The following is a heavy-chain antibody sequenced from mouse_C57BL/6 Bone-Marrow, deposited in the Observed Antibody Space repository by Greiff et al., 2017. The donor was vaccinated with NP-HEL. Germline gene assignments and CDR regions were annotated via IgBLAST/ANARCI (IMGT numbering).Heavy chain of an antibody. D-gene: IGHD2-12*01. V-gene: IGHV1-54*01. CDR3: ARLRDWYFDV. CDR1: GYAFTNYL. Sequence: QVQLKESGAELVRPGTSVKVSCKASGYAFTNYLIEWVKQRPGQGLEWIGVINPGSGGTNYNEKFKGKATLTADKSSSTAYMQLSSLTSEDSAVYFCARLRDWYFDVWGTGTTVTVSS. J-gene: IGHJ1*03. CDR2: INPGSGGT.